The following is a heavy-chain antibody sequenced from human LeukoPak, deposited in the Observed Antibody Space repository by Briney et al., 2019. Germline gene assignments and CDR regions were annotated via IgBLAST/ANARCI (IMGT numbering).Heavy chain of an antibody. CDR3: ARGPEWEILRSRFFDY. D-gene: IGHD1-26*01. V-gene: IGHV1-8*01. Sequence: ASVKVSCKASGYTFASYDINWVRQATGQGLEWMGWMNPNSGNTGYAQKFQGRVTMTRNTSISTAYMELSSLRSEDTAVYYCARGPEWEILRSRFFDYWGQGTLVTVSS. CDR1: GYTFASYD. J-gene: IGHJ4*02. CDR2: MNPNSGNT.